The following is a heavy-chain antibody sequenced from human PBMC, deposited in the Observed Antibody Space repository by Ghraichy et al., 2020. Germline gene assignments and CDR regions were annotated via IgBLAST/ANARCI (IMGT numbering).Heavy chain of an antibody. J-gene: IGHJ4*02. CDR3: AKDRWSGYFDS. Sequence: GGSLRLSCAASGFIFSSYAMSWVRQAPGKGPERVSTISGSGDITDYADSAKGRFTISRDNSKNTLYLQMNSLRVEDTAIYYCAKDRWSGYFDSWGQGTLVTVSS. CDR2: ISGSGDIT. V-gene: IGHV3-23*01. D-gene: IGHD3-3*01. CDR1: GFIFSSYA.